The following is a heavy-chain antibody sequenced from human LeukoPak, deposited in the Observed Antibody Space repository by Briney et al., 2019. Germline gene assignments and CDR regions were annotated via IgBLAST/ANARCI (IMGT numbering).Heavy chain of an antibody. CDR2: IYYSGST. CDR3: ARKENVYYYFDY. J-gene: IGHJ4*02. Sequence: SETLSLTCTVSGGSVSSGSYYWSWIRQPPGKGLEWIGYIYYSGSTNYNPSLKSRVTISVDTSKNQFSLKLSSVTAVDTAVYYCARKENVYYYFDYWGQGTLVTVSS. CDR1: GGSVSSGSYY. V-gene: IGHV4-61*01. D-gene: IGHD3-10*01.